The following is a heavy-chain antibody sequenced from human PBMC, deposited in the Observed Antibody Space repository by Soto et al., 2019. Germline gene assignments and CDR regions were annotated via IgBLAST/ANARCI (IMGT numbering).Heavy chain of an antibody. D-gene: IGHD3-9*01. CDR2: IYPGDSDT. CDR1: GYSFTSYW. CDR3: ARHPSWYDILTGSYYYYYMDV. Sequence: GESLKISCKGSGYSFTSYWIGWVRQMPGKGLEWMGIIYPGDSDTRYNPSFQGQVTISADKSISTAYLQWSSLKASDTAMYYCARHPSWYDILTGSYYYYYMDVWGKGTTVTVSS. V-gene: IGHV5-51*01. J-gene: IGHJ6*03.